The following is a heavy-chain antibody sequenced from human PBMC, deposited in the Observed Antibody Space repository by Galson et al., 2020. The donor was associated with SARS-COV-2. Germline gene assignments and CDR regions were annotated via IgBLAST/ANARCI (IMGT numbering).Heavy chain of an antibody. D-gene: IGHD6-19*01. J-gene: IGHJ3*02. CDR2: ISGSDYTI. Sequence: GGSLRLSCAASGFTFSSYEMNWVRPAPGKGLEWVSYISGSDYTIYYADSVKGRFTISRDNAKNSLYLQMNSLRAKDTAVYYCARGATSSGWYLPDAFDIWGQGTMVTVSS. CDR1: GFTFSSYE. CDR3: ARGATSSGWYLPDAFDI. V-gene: IGHV3-48*03.